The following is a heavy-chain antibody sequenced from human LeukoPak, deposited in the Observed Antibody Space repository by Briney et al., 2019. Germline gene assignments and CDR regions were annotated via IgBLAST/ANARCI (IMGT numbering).Heavy chain of an antibody. V-gene: IGHV4-59*01. J-gene: IGHJ6*03. D-gene: IGHD6-6*01. CDR1: GGSISSYY. CDR3: ARSRIGIAARPNYYYYYMDV. CDR2: VYYSGST. Sequence: SETLSLXCTVSGGSISSYYWSWIRQPPGKGLAWIGYVYYSGSTNYNPSLKSRVTISVDTSKNQFSLKLSSVTAADTAVYYCARSRIGIAARPNYYYYYMDVWGKGTTVTVSS.